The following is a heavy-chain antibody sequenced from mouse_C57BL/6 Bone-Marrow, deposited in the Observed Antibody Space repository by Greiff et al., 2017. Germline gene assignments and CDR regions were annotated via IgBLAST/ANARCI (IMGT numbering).Heavy chain of an antibody. D-gene: IGHD1-1*01. CDR3: TTGYGSSDWYFDV. J-gene: IGHJ1*03. Sequence: EVQLQQSGAELVRPGASVKLSCTASGFNIKDDYMHWVKQRPEQGLEWIGWIDPENGDTEDASKFQGKATITADTSSNTAYLQLSSLTSEDTAVYYCTTGYGSSDWYFDVWGTGTTVTVSS. V-gene: IGHV14-4*01. CDR2: IDPENGDT. CDR1: GFNIKDDY.